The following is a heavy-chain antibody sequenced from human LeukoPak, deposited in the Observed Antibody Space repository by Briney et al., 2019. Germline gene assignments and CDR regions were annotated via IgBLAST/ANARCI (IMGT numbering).Heavy chain of an antibody. Sequence: ASVKVSCKASGYTFTSYGISWVRQAPGQGLEWMGWISTYSGNTNYAQKLQGRVTMTRGMSTSTVYMELSSLRSEDTAVYYCAGGYCSGGSCYSFDYWGQGTLVTVSS. CDR3: AGGYCSGGSCYSFDY. D-gene: IGHD2-15*01. J-gene: IGHJ4*02. CDR2: ISTYSGNT. V-gene: IGHV1-18*01. CDR1: GYTFTSYG.